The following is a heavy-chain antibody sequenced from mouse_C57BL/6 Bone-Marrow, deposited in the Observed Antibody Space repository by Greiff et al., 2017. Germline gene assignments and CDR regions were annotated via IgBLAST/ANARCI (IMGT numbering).Heavy chain of an antibody. CDR1: GYSFTDYN. D-gene: IGHD2-4*01. CDR3: ARGYDYDYAMDY. V-gene: IGHV1-39*01. Sequence: EVKLVESGPELVKPGASVKISCKASGYSFTDYNMNWVKQSHGQSLEWIGVINPNYGTTSYNQKFKGKATLTVDQSSSTAYMQLNSLTSEDSAVYYCARGYDYDYAMDYWGQGTSVTVSS. CDR2: INPNYGTT. J-gene: IGHJ4*01.